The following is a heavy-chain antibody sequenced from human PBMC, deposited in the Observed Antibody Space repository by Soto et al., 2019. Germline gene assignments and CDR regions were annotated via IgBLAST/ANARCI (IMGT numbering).Heavy chain of an antibody. CDR2: IIPIFGTA. CDR1: GGTFSSYA. D-gene: IGHD3-16*02. Sequence: GVSVKVSCKASGGTFSSYASSCVRQAPGQGLEWMGGIIPIFGTANYAQKFQGRVTITADESTSTAYMELSSLRSEDTAVYYCASYVWGSYRPRYFDYWGQGTLVTVSS. CDR3: ASYVWGSYRPRYFDY. J-gene: IGHJ4*02. V-gene: IGHV1-69*13.